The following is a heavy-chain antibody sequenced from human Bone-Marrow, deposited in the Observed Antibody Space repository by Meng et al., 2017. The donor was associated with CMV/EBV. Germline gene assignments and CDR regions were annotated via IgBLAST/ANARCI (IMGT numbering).Heavy chain of an antibody. Sequence: PTLVKPTQTLTLTCTFSGFTLSTSGMCVTWVRQPPGRALEWLAVIDWDDAKYYNTSLKIRLTISKDTSKNQVVLRMTNMDPVDTATYYCARMGNDYGIDYWAQGTLVTVSS. V-gene: IGHV2-70*20. D-gene: IGHD4-17*01. CDR2: IDWDDAK. CDR1: GFTLSTSGMC. J-gene: IGHJ4*02. CDR3: ARMGNDYGIDY.